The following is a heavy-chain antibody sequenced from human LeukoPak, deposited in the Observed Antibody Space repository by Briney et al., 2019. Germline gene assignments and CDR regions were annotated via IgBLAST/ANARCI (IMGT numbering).Heavy chain of an antibody. J-gene: IGHJ4*02. CDR3: ARENYDILTGYYKPFFDY. CDR2: IKQDGSEK. D-gene: IGHD3-9*01. Sequence: GGSLRLSCAASGFTFSSYWMSWVRQAPGKGLEWVANIKQDGSEKYYVDSVKGRFTISRDNDKNSLYLQMNSLRAEDTAVYYCARENYDILTGYYKPFFDYWGQGTLVTVSS. V-gene: IGHV3-7*01. CDR1: GFTFSSYW.